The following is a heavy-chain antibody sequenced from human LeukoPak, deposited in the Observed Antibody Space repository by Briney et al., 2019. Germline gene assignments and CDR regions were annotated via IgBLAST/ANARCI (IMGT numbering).Heavy chain of an antibody. V-gene: IGHV4-4*02. CDR1: GGSISSSKW. Sequence: PSETLSLTCAVSGGSISSSKWWSWVRQPPGKGLEWIGEINHSGSTNYNPSLKSRVTISVDKSKNQFSLKLSSVTAADTAMYYCARVRCSSTSRFEGRFDYWGQGTLVTVSS. CDR3: ARVRCSSTSRFEGRFDY. D-gene: IGHD2-2*01. CDR2: INHSGST. J-gene: IGHJ4*02.